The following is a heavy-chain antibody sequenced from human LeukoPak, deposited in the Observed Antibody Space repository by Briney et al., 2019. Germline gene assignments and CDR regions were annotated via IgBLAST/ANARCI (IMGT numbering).Heavy chain of an antibody. J-gene: IGHJ4*02. CDR3: AKSDITMIVVAPCYFDY. CDR2: ISGSGGST. V-gene: IGHV3-23*01. CDR1: GFTFSSYA. D-gene: IGHD3-22*01. Sequence: GGSLRLSCAASGFTFSSYAMSWVRQAPGKGLEWVSAISGSGGSTYYADSVKGRFTISRDNSKNTLYLQMNSLRAEDTAVYYCAKSDITMIVVAPCYFDYWGQGTLVTVSS.